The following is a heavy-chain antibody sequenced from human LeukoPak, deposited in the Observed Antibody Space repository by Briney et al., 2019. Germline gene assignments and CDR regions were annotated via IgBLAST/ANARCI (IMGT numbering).Heavy chain of an antibody. D-gene: IGHD6-19*01. V-gene: IGHV4-4*02. CDR3: ARDQWLGRLEGYGMDV. Sequence: SSGTLSLTCAVSGGSISSSNWWSWVRQPPGKGLEWIGEIYHSGSTNYNPSLKSRVTISVDKSKNQFSLKLSSVTAADTAVYYCARDQWLGRLEGYGMDVWGQGTTVTVSS. CDR2: IYHSGST. CDR1: GGSISSSNW. J-gene: IGHJ6*02.